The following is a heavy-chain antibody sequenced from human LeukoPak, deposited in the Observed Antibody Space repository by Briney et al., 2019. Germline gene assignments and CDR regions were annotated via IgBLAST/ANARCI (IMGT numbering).Heavy chain of an antibody. D-gene: IGHD3-16*01. CDR3: ARSFNWFDP. CDR2: IYYSGST. J-gene: IGHJ5*02. CDR1: GGSISSTSYY. V-gene: IGHV4-39*01. Sequence: SETLSLTCTVSGGSISSTSYYWGWIRQPPGKGLEWIGSIYYSGSTYYNPSLKSRVTISVDTSKNQFSLKLSSVTAADTAVYYCARSFNWFDPWGQGTLVTVSS.